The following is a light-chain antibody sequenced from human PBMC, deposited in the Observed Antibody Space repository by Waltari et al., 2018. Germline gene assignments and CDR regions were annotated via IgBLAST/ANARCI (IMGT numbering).Light chain of an antibody. V-gene: IGLV1-51*02. CDR2: ENT. CDR3: GTWDSSLSGAV. Sequence: QSVLPQPPSVSAAPGPRVTLSCSVARPNLVHNYVYSYRQFPGTAPKLLIYENTERPSGIPGRFSGSKSGTSATLDITGLQAGDEADYYCGTWDSSLSGAVFGGGTHLTVL. CDR1: RPNLVHNY. J-gene: IGLJ7*01.